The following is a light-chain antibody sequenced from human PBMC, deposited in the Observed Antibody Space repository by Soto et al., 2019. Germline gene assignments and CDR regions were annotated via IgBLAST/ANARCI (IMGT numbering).Light chain of an antibody. CDR2: GAS. Sequence: EIVLTQSPGTLSLSPGKRATISCRSSQSISSSYLAWYQQRPGQAPRLLIYGASSRATGIPDRFSGSGSGTECTLTISRLEPEDFAVYYCQQYGSSSWTFGQGTKVDIK. V-gene: IGKV3-20*01. J-gene: IGKJ1*01. CDR1: QSISSSY. CDR3: QQYGSSSWT.